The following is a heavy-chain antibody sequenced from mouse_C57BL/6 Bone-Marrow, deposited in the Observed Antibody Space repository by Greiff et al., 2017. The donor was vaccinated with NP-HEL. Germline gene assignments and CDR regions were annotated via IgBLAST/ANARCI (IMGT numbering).Heavy chain of an antibody. CDR2: INPNYGTT. D-gene: IGHD2-12*01. V-gene: IGHV1-39*01. Sequence: SGPELVKPGASVKISCKASGYSFTDYNMNWVKQSNGKSLEWIGVINPNYGTTSYNQKFKGKATLTVDQSSSTAYMQLNSLTSEDSAVYYCARSIRYSVFYYAMDYWGQGTSVTVSS. J-gene: IGHJ4*01. CDR3: ARSIRYSVFYYAMDY. CDR1: GYSFTDYN.